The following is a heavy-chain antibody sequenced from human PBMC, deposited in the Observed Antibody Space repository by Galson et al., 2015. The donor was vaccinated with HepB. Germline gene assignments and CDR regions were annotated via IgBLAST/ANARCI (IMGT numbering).Heavy chain of an antibody. CDR3: AREPQDCGGDCYAEYFLH. Sequence: SLRLSCAASGFTFKNAHMNWVRQGPGKGLEWVAVIWYDGSKKYYADSVKGRFSISRDNSKNKLNLQMNSLRAEDTAVYYCAREPQDCGGDCYAEYFLHWGQGTLVSVSS. CDR2: IWYDGSKK. CDR1: GFTFKNAH. V-gene: IGHV3-33*08. D-gene: IGHD2-21*02. J-gene: IGHJ1*01.